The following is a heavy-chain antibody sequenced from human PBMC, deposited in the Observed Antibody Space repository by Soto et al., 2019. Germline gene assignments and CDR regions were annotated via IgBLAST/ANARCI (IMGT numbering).Heavy chain of an antibody. CDR2: INTANGNV. CDR3: ARIVVAGYFDY. Sequence: QVRLVQSGTEVKKPGASVKASCMASGYTFTRYGIHWVRQAPGQRLEWLGWINTANGNVKYSEKLQGRVTITRDTAASTAYMELTSLRSEDTAVYYCARIVVAGYFDYWGQGTLVTVPS. J-gene: IGHJ4*02. CDR1: GYTFTRYG. D-gene: IGHD6-19*01. V-gene: IGHV1-3*04.